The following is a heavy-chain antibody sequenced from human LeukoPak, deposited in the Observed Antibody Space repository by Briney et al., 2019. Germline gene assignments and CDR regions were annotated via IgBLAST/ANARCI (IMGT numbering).Heavy chain of an antibody. V-gene: IGHV4-59*08. CDR1: GGSISSYY. J-gene: IGHJ4*02. Sequence: PSETLSLTCTVSGGSISSYYWSWIRQPPGKGLEWIGYIYYSGSTNYNPSLKSRVTISVDTSKNQFPLKLSSVTAADTAVYYCARQVGCSSTSCYVPFDYWGQGTLVTVSS. D-gene: IGHD2-2*01. CDR2: IYYSGST. CDR3: ARQVGCSSTSCYVPFDY.